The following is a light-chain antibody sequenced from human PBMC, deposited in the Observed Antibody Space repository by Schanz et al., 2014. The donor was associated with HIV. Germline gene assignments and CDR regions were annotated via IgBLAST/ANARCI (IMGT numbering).Light chain of an antibody. CDR1: SSNIGANYD. CDR2: DNT. V-gene: IGLV1-40*01. CDR3: ASWDDSLKRPV. J-gene: IGLJ3*02. Sequence: QSVLAQPPSVSGAPGQRVTISCTGSSSNIGANYDVHWYQLLPGSAPKLLIFDNTNRPSGVPARFSGSKSGSSASLAISGLQAEDEADYYCASWDDSLKRPVFGGGTKLTVL.